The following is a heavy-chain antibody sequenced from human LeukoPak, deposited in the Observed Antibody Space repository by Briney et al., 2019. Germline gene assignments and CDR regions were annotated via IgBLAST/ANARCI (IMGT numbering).Heavy chain of an antibody. J-gene: IGHJ6*02. CDR2: ISSSSSYI. D-gene: IGHD4-11*01. V-gene: IGHV3-21*01. Sequence: GGSLRLSCAASGFTFSSYSMNWVPQAPGKGLEWVSSISSSSSYIYYADSVKGRFTISRDNAKNSLYLQMNSLRAEDTAVYYCARDRSYSNSMDVWGQGTTVTVSS. CDR1: GFTFSSYS. CDR3: ARDRSYSNSMDV.